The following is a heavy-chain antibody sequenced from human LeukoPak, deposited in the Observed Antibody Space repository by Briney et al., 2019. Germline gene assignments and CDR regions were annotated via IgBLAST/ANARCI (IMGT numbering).Heavy chain of an antibody. CDR2: INHSGST. Sequence: SETLSLTCAVSGGSFSGYYWSWIRQPPGKGLEWIGEINHSGSTNYNPSLKSRVTISVDTSKNQFSLKPSSVTAADTAVYYCAIVHSSSWQPLYYFDYWGQGTLVTVSS. CDR3: AIVHSSSWQPLYYFDY. CDR1: GGSFSGYY. D-gene: IGHD6-13*01. V-gene: IGHV4-34*01. J-gene: IGHJ4*02.